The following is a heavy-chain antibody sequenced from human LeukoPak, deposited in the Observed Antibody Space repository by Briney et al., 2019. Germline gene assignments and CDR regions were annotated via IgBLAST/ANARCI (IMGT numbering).Heavy chain of an antibody. CDR1: GFTFSSYW. D-gene: IGHD6-19*01. J-gene: IGHJ4*02. V-gene: IGHV3-7*01. CDR3: AKGLFEYSSGWYYFDY. CDR2: IKQDGSEK. Sequence: PGGSLRLSCEASGFTFSSYWMSWVRQAPGKGREWVANIKQDGSEKYYVDSVKGRFTISRDNSKNTLYLQMNSLRAEDTAVYYCAKGLFEYSSGWYYFDYWGQGTLVTVSS.